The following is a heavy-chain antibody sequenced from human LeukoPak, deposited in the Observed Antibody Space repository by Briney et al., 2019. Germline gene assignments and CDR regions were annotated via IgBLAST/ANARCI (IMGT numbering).Heavy chain of an antibody. CDR2: IKADGSDI. CDR1: GFTFSNRW. Sequence: PGRSLRLSCAASGFTFSNRWMHWVRQAPGKGLVWVSRIKADGSDITYADSVKGRFTISRDNAKNTVYLQMNSLRAEDTAVYFCAPDRAYGFDYWGQGTLVTVSS. CDR3: APDRAYGFDY. J-gene: IGHJ4*02. V-gene: IGHV3-74*01. D-gene: IGHD3-16*01.